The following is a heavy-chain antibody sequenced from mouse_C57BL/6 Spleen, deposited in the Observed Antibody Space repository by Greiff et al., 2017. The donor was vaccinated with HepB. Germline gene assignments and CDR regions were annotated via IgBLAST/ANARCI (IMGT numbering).Heavy chain of an antibody. CDR1: GFSFTSYG. V-gene: IGHV2-2*01. J-gene: IGHJ2*01. CDR2: IWSGGST. CDR3: ARNKLDYFDY. D-gene: IGHD4-1*01. Sequence: VMLVESGPGLVQPSQRLSIPCTVSGFSFTSYGVHWVRQSPGKGLEWLGVIWSGGSTDYNAAFISRLSISKDNSKSQVFFKMNSLQADDTAIYYCARNKLDYFDYWGQGTTLTVSS.